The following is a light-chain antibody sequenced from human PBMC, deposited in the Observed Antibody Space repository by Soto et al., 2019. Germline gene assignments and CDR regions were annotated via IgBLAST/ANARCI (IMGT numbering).Light chain of an antibody. CDR1: SSNSGSNL. V-gene: IGLV1-47*02. J-gene: IGLJ1*01. Sequence: QSVLTQQPSASGTPGQRVTISCSGSSSNSGSNLLYWYQHLPGTALILLIYTNNQPPSAVPDRFSGSKSGTSASLAISGLRSEDEADYDCASCDCSPSGDVFGTGTKVTV. CDR2: TNN. CDR3: ASCDCSPSGDV.